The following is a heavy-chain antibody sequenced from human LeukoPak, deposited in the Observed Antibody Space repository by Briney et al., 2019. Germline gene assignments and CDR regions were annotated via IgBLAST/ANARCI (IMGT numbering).Heavy chain of an antibody. CDR1: GYSISSGYY. CDR2: IYHSGST. CDR3: ARATGYCTNGVCYSSWGFDY. D-gene: IGHD2-8*01. Sequence: SETLSLTCTVSGYSISSGYYWGWIRQPPGQGLEWIGSIYHSGSTYYNPSLKSRVTISVDTSKNQFSLKLSSVTAADTAVYYCARATGYCTNGVCYSSWGFDYWGQGTLVTVSS. V-gene: IGHV4-38-2*02. J-gene: IGHJ4*02.